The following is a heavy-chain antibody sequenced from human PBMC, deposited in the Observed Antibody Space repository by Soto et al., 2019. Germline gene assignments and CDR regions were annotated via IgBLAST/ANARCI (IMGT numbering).Heavy chain of an antibody. V-gene: IGHV4-4*07. Sequence: KPSETLSLTCTVSGGSINNYWWSWIRQAADKRLEWIGRLHSTGATNYNPSLRSRVTMSVDKSKNQFSLNLASVTAADTAVYFCAKDVSSRRWFDPWGQGILVTVSS. D-gene: IGHD3-16*01. J-gene: IGHJ5*02. CDR3: AKDVSSRRWFDP. CDR2: LHSTGAT. CDR1: GGSINNYW.